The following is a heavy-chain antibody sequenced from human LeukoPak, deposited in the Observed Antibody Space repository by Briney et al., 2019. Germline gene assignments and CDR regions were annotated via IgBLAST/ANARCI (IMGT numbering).Heavy chain of an antibody. CDR3: AREGVEYYDMLTGYYIPIDFDY. D-gene: IGHD3-9*01. V-gene: IGHV3-7*01. CDR2: IKQDGSEK. CDR1: GFTFSSYW. J-gene: IGHJ4*02. Sequence: GGSLRLSXAASGFTFSSYWMSWVSQAPGKGLEWVANIKQDGSEKYYVDSVKGRFTISRDNAKNSLYLQMNSLRAEDTAVYYCAREGVEYYDMLTGYYIPIDFDYWGQGTLVTVSS.